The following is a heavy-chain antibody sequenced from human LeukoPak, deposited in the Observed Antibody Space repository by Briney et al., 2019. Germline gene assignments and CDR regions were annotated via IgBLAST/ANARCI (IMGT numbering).Heavy chain of an antibody. CDR3: ARATVDSSGYYYVFYFDY. V-gene: IGHV4-34*01. CDR2: VNHSGST. D-gene: IGHD3-22*01. Sequence: PSETLSLTCAVYGXSFSAYYGSWLRQPPGKGLEGMAEVNHSGSTSYNPCPKSRVTISVATSKNQSSLKLTSVTAADTAVYYCARATVDSSGYYYVFYFDYWGQGTLVTVSS. CDR1: GXSFSAYY. J-gene: IGHJ4*02.